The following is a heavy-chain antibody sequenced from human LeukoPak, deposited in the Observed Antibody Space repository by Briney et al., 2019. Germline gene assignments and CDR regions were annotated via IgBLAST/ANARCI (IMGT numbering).Heavy chain of an antibody. J-gene: IGHJ2*01. Sequence: PSETLSLTCTVSGGSISSSSYYWGWIRQPPGKGLECIGYIYYSGTTNYNPSLKSRVTISLDTSKNQFSLKLSSVTAADTAVYYCARVAIAYIGLTDNWHFDLWGRGTLVTVSS. CDR2: IYYSGTT. CDR3: ARVAIAYIGLTDNWHFDL. CDR1: GGSISSSSYY. V-gene: IGHV4-61*05. D-gene: IGHD1-14*01.